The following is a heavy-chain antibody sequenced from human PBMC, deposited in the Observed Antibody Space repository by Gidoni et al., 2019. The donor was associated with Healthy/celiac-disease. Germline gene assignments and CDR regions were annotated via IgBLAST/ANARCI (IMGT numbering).Heavy chain of an antibody. D-gene: IGHD3-3*01. CDR3: AREAHDFWSGYYPNYYYYGMDV. CDR1: GGTFSRYA. V-gene: IGHV1-69*01. Sequence: QVQLVQSGAEVKKPGSSVKVSCKASGGTFSRYAISWVRQAPGQGLEWMGGIIPIFGTANYAQKFQGRVTITADESTSTAYMELSSLRSEDTAVYYCAREAHDFWSGYYPNYYYYGMDVWGQGTTVTVSS. CDR2: IIPIFGTA. J-gene: IGHJ6*02.